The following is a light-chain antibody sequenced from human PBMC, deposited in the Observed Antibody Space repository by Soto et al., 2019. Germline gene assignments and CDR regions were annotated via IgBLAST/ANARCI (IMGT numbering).Light chain of an antibody. CDR3: QYYGTSPEFA. Sequence: FVLTQSPGTLSLSPGEGATLSCRASQTVRSTYLGWYQQRPGQAPRLLIYSASTRATGIPDRFSGSGSGTDFTLSISRLEPEDFALYYCQYYGTSPEFAFGPGTKVEI. CDR1: QTVRSTY. V-gene: IGKV3-20*01. J-gene: IGKJ3*01. CDR2: SAS.